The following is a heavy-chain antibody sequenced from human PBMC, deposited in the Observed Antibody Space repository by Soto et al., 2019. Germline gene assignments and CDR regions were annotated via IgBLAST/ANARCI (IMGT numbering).Heavy chain of an antibody. V-gene: IGHV4-59*01. Sequence: SETLSLTCTVSGVSISSYYWSWIRQPPGKGLEWIGYIYYSGSTNYNPSLKSRVTISVDTSKNQFSLKLSSVTAADTAVYYCAREFRGYSGYDSWGQGTLVTVSS. J-gene: IGHJ5*02. D-gene: IGHD5-12*01. CDR1: GVSISSYY. CDR2: IYYSGST. CDR3: AREFRGYSGYDS.